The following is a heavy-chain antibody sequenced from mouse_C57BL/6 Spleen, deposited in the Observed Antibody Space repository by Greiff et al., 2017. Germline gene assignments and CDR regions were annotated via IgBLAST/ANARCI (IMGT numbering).Heavy chain of an antibody. V-gene: IGHV1-80*01. D-gene: IGHD2-1*01. Sequence: QVQLQQSGAELVKPGASVKISCKASGYAFSSYWMNWVKQRPGKGLEWIGQIYPGDGDTTYNRKFKGKATLTADKSSSTAFMQLSSLTSEDSAVYFCARRGNSVFYYDMGGWGNGATVSAAS. CDR1: GYAFSSYW. J-gene: IGHJ4*01. CDR3: ARRGNSVFYYDMGG. CDR2: IYPGDGDT.